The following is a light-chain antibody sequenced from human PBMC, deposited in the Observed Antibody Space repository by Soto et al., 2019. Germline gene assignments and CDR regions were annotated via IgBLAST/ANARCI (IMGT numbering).Light chain of an antibody. Sequence: QSVLTQPRSVSGSPGQSVTISCTGTSSDVGGYNYVSWYQQHPGKAPKLMIYDVSKRPSGVPDCFSGSKSGNTASLTISGLQAEDEADYYCCSYAGSYTLYVFGTVTKVTVL. CDR3: CSYAGSYTLYV. V-gene: IGLV2-11*01. J-gene: IGLJ1*01. CDR2: DVS. CDR1: SSDVGGYNY.